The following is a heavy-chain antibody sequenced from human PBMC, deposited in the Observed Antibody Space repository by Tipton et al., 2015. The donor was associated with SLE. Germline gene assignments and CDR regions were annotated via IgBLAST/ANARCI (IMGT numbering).Heavy chain of an antibody. J-gene: IGHJ4*02. V-gene: IGHV4-38-2*02. Sequence: TLSLTCTISGYSITSGYYWGWIRQSPGKGLEWIGSIYHSGRTQHNPSLKSRVSMSVDTSKNQFSLKLASVTAADTALYYCARHNRGSRGGRPGRIDYWGQGTQVTVSS. CDR3: ARHNRGSRGGRPGRIDY. CDR2: IYHSGRT. CDR1: GYSITSGYY. D-gene: IGHD2-15*01.